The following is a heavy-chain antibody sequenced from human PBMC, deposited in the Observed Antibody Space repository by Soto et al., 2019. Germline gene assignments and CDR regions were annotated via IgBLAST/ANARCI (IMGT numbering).Heavy chain of an antibody. CDR2: LTGSSSNI. V-gene: IGHV3-23*01. D-gene: IGHD3-10*01. J-gene: IGHJ4*02. CDR3: ANGRATYGLLTHDY. Sequence: GGSLRLSCAASGFSFRNYAMSWVRQAPGKGLEWISTLTGSSSNIYYADSVKGRFAISRDNSRNTLYLQMNSLAAEDTAVYYCANGRATYGLLTHDYWGQGTLVTVSS. CDR1: GFSFRNYA.